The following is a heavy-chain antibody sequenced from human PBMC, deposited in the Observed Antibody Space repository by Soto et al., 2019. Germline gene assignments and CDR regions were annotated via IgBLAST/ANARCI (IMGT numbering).Heavy chain of an antibody. V-gene: IGHV4-30-2*01. J-gene: IGHJ3*01. Sequence: SETLSLTCAVSGGSISSSGYSWSWIRQPPGKGLEWIGHIYHSGSTYYSPSLKSRVTISVDRPKNQFSLKLSSVTAADTAVYYCAREEITFGGVIVSMDWGQGTMVTVSS. CDR3: AREEITFGGVIVSMD. D-gene: IGHD3-16*02. CDR2: IYHSGST. CDR1: GGSISSSGYS.